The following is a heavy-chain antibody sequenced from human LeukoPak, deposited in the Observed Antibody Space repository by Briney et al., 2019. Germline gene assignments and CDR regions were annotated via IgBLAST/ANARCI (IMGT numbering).Heavy chain of an antibody. D-gene: IGHD2-21*02. J-gene: IGHJ6*03. CDR3: AREGTGAYCGGDCSLTPYYYYYMDV. CDR2: SYISGST. Sequence: TLSLTCTVAGGSISSGSYYGSWIRRPAGAGLELIGRSYISGSTDYNPSLKSRVTISVATSKNQISLKLTSVPAADAAVYYCAREGTGAYCGGDCSLTPYYYYYMDVWGKGTTVTISS. V-gene: IGHV4-61*02. CDR1: GGSISSGSYY.